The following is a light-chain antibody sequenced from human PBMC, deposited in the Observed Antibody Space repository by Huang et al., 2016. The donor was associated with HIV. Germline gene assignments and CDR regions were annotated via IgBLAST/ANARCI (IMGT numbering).Light chain of an antibody. Sequence: EIVLTQSPATLSLSPGDRVTLSCRASQSVSTSLAWYQQKPGQAPRPLIYDASNRAAGIPARFSGSGSGTDFTLTISSLEPEDFAVYYCQQRSNWPPLTFGGGTKVEIK. V-gene: IGKV3-11*01. CDR3: QQRSNWPPLT. CDR1: QSVSTS. CDR2: DAS. J-gene: IGKJ4*01.